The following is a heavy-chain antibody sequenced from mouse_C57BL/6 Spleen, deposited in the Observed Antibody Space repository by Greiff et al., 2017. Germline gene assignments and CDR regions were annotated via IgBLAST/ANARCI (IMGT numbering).Heavy chain of an antibody. CDR2: ISSGGDYI. J-gene: IGHJ1*03. V-gene: IGHV5-9-1*02. CDR3: TRDPGYYGSSFYWYFDV. D-gene: IGHD1-1*01. CDR1: GFTFSSYA. Sequence: EVMLVESGAGLVKPGGSLKLSCAASGFTFSSYAMSWVRQTPEKRLEWVAYISSGGDYIYYADTVKGRFTISRDNARNTLYLQMSSLKSEDTAMYYCTRDPGYYGSSFYWYFDVWGTGTTVTVSS.